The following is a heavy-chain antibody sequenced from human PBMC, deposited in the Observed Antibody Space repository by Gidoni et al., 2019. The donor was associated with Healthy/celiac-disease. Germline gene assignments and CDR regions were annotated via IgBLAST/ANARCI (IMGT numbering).Heavy chain of an antibody. Sequence: VQLVESVGGLVQPGGSLRLSCSASAFTFSSYSMNWVRKAHGKGLEWFSYISSSSSTIYYADYVKGRFTISRDNAKNSLYLQMNSLRDEDTAVYYCARGHDSSRYFDYWGQGTLVTVSS. CDR3: ARGHDSSRYFDY. CDR1: AFTFSSYS. D-gene: IGHD3-22*01. V-gene: IGHV3-48*02. CDR2: ISSSSSTI. J-gene: IGHJ4*02.